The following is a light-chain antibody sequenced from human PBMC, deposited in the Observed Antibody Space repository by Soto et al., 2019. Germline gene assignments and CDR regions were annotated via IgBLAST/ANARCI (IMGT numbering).Light chain of an antibody. Sequence: GDRVTITCRASQSIGSWLAWYQQKPGKAPNLLIYKASTLESGVPSRFSGSGSGTEFTVTISSLQPEDFAVYYCQQYNNWPPITFGQGTRLEIK. CDR3: QQYNNWPPIT. CDR2: KAS. J-gene: IGKJ5*01. V-gene: IGKV1-5*03. CDR1: QSIGSW.